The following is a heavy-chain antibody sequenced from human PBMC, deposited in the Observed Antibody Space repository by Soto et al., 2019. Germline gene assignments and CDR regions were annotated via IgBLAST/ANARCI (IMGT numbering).Heavy chain of an antibody. V-gene: IGHV4-4*02. CDR1: GGSITTSNC. J-gene: IGHJ3*02. CDR3: ARVLGHDAFDI. CDR2: IYHSGRT. D-gene: IGHD3-3*02. Sequence: QVQLQESGPGLVKPSGTLSLTCAVSGGSITTSNCWSWVRQPAGKGLEWGGEIYHSGRTNYTPSLRSRVAISVAKAKNQFSLQMSAVTAADTSVYYCARVLGHDAFDIWGQGTMGTVSS.